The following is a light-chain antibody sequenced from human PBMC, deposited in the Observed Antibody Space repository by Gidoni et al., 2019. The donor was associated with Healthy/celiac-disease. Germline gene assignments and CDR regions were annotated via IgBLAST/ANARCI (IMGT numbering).Light chain of an antibody. J-gene: IGKJ3*01. Sequence: DIHMTPSPSSLSASVGDRVTITCRSSQSISRHLNWYQQKPGKAPKLLIYAASSLKSGVPARFSGSGSGTDFTLTISSLQPEDFATYYCQQSYSTPITFGPGTKVDIK. CDR1: QSISRH. V-gene: IGKV1-39*01. CDR3: QQSYSTPIT. CDR2: AAS.